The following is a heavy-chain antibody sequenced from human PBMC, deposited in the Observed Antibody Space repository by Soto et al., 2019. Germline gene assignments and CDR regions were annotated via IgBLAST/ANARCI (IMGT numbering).Heavy chain of an antibody. J-gene: IGHJ3*02. CDR2: INPSGGST. Sequence: QVQLVQSGAEVKKPGASVKVSCKASGSTFPSYYRNWVRQALGQGLEWMGIINPSGGSTSYAQKFQGRVTMTRDTSTSTVYMELSSLRSEDTAVYYCARTHIELDAFDIWGQGTMVTVSS. CDR3: ARTHIELDAFDI. D-gene: IGHD2-21*01. CDR1: GSTFPSYY. V-gene: IGHV1-46*03.